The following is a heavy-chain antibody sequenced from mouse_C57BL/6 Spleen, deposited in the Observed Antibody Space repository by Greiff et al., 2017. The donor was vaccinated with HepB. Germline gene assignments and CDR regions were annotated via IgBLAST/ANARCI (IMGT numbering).Heavy chain of an antibody. V-gene: IGHV1-82*01. CDR1: GYAFSSSW. Sequence: VQGVESGPELVKPGASVKISCKASGYAFSSSWMNWVKQRPGKGLEWIGRIYPGDGDTNYNGKFKGKATLTADKSSSTAYMQLSSLTSEDSAVYFCANYDYRYYAMDYWGQGTSVTVSS. D-gene: IGHD2-4*01. CDR2: IYPGDGDT. CDR3: ANYDYRYYAMDY. J-gene: IGHJ4*01.